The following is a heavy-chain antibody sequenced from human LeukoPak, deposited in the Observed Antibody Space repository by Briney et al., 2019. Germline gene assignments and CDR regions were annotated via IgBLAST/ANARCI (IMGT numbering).Heavy chain of an antibody. V-gene: IGHV3-21*01. CDR3: AREVSEGFDF. D-gene: IGHD3-22*01. CDR1: GFTFSGYS. Sequence: PGGSLRPSCTASGFTFSGYSMNWIRQAPGKGLEWVSSFGTRSTSIYHAGSVKGRFAISRDNAKNSLYLQMNNLRAEDTALYYCAREVSEGFDFWGQGTLVTVSS. CDR2: FGTRSTSI. J-gene: IGHJ4*02.